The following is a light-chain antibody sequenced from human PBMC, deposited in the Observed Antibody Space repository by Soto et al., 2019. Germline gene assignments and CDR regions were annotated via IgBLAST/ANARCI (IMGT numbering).Light chain of an antibody. J-gene: IGLJ3*02. CDR2: DVT. CDR3: GSYAGSYTWV. CDR1: SSDVGGYNY. Sequence: QSALTQPRSVSGSPGQSVTISCTGTSSDVGGYNYVSWYQQHPGKAPKLIIYDVTKRPSGVPDRFSGSKSGNTASLSISGLQAEDEADYSCGSYAGSYTWVFGGGTKLTVL. V-gene: IGLV2-11*01.